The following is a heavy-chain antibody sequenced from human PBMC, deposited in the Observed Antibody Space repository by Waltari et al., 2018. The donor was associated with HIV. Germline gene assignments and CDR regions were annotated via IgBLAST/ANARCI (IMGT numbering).Heavy chain of an antibody. Sequence: QVQLVESGGGVVQPGKSLRLSCVASGFPFTTYGMHWVRQAPGKGLEWVAVMWFDGSNEYYADSVKGRFTISRDNSKNIMYLYMSDLRAEDTAMYYCRYNSGWYGTFFDYWGRGTLVTVSP. D-gene: IGHD6-19*01. V-gene: IGHV3-33*01. J-gene: IGHJ4*02. CDR1: GFPFTTYG. CDR2: MWFDGSNE. CDR3: RYNSGWYGTFFDY.